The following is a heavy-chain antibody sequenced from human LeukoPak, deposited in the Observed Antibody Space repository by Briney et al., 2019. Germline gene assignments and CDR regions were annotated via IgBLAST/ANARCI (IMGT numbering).Heavy chain of an antibody. CDR1: GYSFTSYW. CDR3: AAEKYSSGWYIPL. CDR2: IYPGDSDT. Sequence: GESLKISCKGSGYSFTSYWIGWVRQMPGKVLEWMGIIYPGDSDTRYSPSFQGQVTISADKSISTAYLQWSSLKASDTAMYYCAAEKYSSGWYIPLWGQGTLVTVSS. J-gene: IGHJ4*02. V-gene: IGHV5-51*01. D-gene: IGHD6-19*01.